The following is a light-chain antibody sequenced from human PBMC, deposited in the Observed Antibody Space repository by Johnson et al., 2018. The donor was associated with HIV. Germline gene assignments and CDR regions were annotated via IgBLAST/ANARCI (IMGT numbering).Light chain of an antibody. Sequence: QPVLTQPPSVSAAPGQKVTISCSGSSSNIGNNFVSWYQHLPRTAPKLLIYENNTRPSGIPDRFSGSKSGTSATLGITGLQTGDEAYYYCGTWDSSLSVYVFGTGTTITVL. CDR1: SSNIGNNF. J-gene: IGLJ1*01. CDR3: GTWDSSLSVYV. V-gene: IGLV1-51*02. CDR2: ENN.